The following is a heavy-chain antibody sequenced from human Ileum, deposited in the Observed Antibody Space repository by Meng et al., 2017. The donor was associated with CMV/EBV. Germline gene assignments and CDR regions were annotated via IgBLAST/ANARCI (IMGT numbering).Heavy chain of an antibody. J-gene: IGHJ4*02. D-gene: IGHD1-26*01. V-gene: IGHV3-74*01. CDR1: GFSFSSYW. CDR2: IQNDGISL. Sequence: GGSLRLSCAASGFSFSSYWMHWVRQVPGRGLEWISRIQNDGISLVYADSVKGRFTISRDNAKSTLYLHMNSLRLEDTAVYYCARDGSYRFDYWGQGTLVTVSS. CDR3: ARDGSYRFDY.